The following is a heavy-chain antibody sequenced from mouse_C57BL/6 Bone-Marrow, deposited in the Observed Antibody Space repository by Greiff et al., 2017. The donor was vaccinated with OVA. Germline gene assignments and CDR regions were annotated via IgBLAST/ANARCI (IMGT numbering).Heavy chain of an antibody. V-gene: IGHV1-22*01. CDR3: ARSSYDYDGAWFAY. J-gene: IGHJ3*01. CDR2: INPNNGGT. D-gene: IGHD2-4*01. Sequence: VQLQQSGPELVKPGASVKMSCKASGYTFTDYNMHWVKQSHGKSLEWIGYINPNNGGTSYNQKFKGKATLTVNKSSSTAYMERRSLTSEDSAVYYCARSSYDYDGAWFAYWGQGTLVTVAA. CDR1: GYTFTDYN.